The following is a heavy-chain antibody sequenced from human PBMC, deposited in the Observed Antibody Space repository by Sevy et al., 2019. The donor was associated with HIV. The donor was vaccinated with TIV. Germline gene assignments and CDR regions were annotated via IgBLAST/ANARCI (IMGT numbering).Heavy chain of an antibody. CDR1: GGSVSSYF. V-gene: IGHV4-59*02. J-gene: IGHJ6*02. CDR2: IYYSGST. CDR3: ARESPYIAAAGKYYYYNGMDV. D-gene: IGHD6-13*01. Sequence: SETLSLTCTVSGGSVSSYFWSWIRQPPGKGLEWIGYIYYSGSTDYNPSLKSRVTISLDTSKNQFYLKLSSVTAADTAVYYCARESPYIAAAGKYYYYNGMDVWGQGTTVTVSS.